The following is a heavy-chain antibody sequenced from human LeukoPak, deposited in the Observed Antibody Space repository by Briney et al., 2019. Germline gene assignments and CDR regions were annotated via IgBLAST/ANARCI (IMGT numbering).Heavy chain of an antibody. J-gene: IGHJ4*02. CDR2: INHSGST. CDR1: GGSFSGYY. V-gene: IGHV4-34*01. Sequence: PSETLSLTCAVYGGSFSGYYWSWIRQPPGKGLEWIGEINHSGSTNYNPSLKSRVTISVDTSKNQFSLKLSSVTAADTAVYYCARVPYYFGSGSYSPSFYFDYWGQGTLVTVSS. D-gene: IGHD3-10*01. CDR3: ARVPYYFGSGSYSPSFYFDY.